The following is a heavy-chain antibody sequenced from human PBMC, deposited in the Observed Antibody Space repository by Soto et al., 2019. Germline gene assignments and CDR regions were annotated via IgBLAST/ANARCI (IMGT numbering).Heavy chain of an antibody. CDR3: AKDGQLRGYDFWSGYYTTTNWFDX. Sequence: GGSLRLSCAASGFTFSSYAMSWVRQAPGKGLEWVSAISGSGGSTYYAYSVKGRFTISRDNSKNTLYLKMNSLRAEDTAVYYCAKDGQLRGYDFWSGYYTTTNWFDXWGQGTLFTVSX. J-gene: IGHJ5*02. V-gene: IGHV3-23*01. CDR2: ISGSGGST. CDR1: GFTFSSYA. D-gene: IGHD3-3*01.